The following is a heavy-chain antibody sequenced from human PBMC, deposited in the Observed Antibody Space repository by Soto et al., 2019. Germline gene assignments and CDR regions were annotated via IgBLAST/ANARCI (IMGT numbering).Heavy chain of an antibody. D-gene: IGHD2-2*02. CDR2: INPNSGGT. V-gene: IGHV1-2*04. J-gene: IGHJ3*02. CDR3: ASAYCSSTSCYNGDAFDI. CDR1: GYTFTGYY. Sequence: ASVKVSCKASGYTFTGYYMHWVRQAPGQGLEWMGWINPNSGGTNYAQKFQGWVTMTRDTSISTAYMELSRLRSDDTAVYYCASAYCSSTSCYNGDAFDIWGQGPMVTVSS.